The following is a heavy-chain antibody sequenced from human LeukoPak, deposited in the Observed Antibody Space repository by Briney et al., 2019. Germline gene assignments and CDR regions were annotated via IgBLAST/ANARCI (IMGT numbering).Heavy chain of an antibody. V-gene: IGHV3-7*01. CDR2: IKHDGSEK. CDR1: GFIFDDYA. J-gene: IGHJ4*02. D-gene: IGHD3-3*01. Sequence: GRSLRLSCAASGFIFDDYAMRWVRQAPGKGLEWVASIKHDGSEKYYVDSVRGRFTISRDNTMNSLYLQMSSLRAEDTAVYYCATDRGWRTSGYYLYYFEYWGQGTLVTYSS. CDR3: ATDRGWRTSGYYLYYFEY.